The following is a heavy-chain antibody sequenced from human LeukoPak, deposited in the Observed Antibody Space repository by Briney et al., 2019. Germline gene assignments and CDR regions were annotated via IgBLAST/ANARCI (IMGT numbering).Heavy chain of an antibody. J-gene: IGHJ4*02. CDR1: GGSFSGYY. V-gene: IGHV4-34*01. D-gene: IGHD6-6*01. CDR3: ARFTKLKNYSSSYFDY. Sequence: SETLSLTCAVYGGSFSGYYWSWIRQPPGKGLEWIGEINHSGSTNYNPSLKSRVTISVDTSKNQFSLKLSSVTAADTAVYYCARFTKLKNYSSSYFDYWGQGTLVTVYS. CDR2: INHSGST.